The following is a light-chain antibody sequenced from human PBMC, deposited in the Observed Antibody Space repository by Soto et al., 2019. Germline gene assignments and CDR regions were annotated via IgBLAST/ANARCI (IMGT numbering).Light chain of an antibody. V-gene: IGKV3-20*01. J-gene: IGKJ4*01. CDR2: GAF. CDR3: QQYGTSPLT. CDR1: QRVSSNY. Sequence: VWMQPPGNMSVSPGERATLSCRASQRVSSNYLAWYQQRPGQAPRLLIYGAFSRATGIPDRFSGSGSRTDFTLTISTLEPEDFAVYYCQQYGTSPLTFGGGTKVDIK.